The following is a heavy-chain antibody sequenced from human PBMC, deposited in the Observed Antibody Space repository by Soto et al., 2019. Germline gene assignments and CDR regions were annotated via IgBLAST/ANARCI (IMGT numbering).Heavy chain of an antibody. CDR2: ISGSGGST. V-gene: IGHV3-23*01. J-gene: IGHJ5*02. Sequence: EVQLLESGGGLVQPGGSLRLSCAASGFTFSSYAMSWVRQAPGKGLEWVSAISGSGGSTYYADSVKGRFTISRDNSKNTLYLQMNSLRAEDTAVYYCAKDAKRDIVVVVAAPGWFDPWGQGTLVTVSS. CDR1: GFTFSSYA. CDR3: AKDAKRDIVVVVAAPGWFDP. D-gene: IGHD2-15*01.